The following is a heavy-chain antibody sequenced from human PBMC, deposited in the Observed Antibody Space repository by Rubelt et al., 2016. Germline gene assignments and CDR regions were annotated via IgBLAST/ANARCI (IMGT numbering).Heavy chain of an antibody. Sequence: VQLVQSGAEVKKPGESLKISCKGSGYTFTSYGISWVRQAPGQGLEWMGWISAYNGNTNYAQKRQDRRTMNADTSRSTADMELRNLRSDDTAVYYCARDLPPFRRYNWNFPLDYWGQGTLVTVSS. CDR2: ISAYNGNT. CDR1: GYTFTSYG. J-gene: IGHJ4*02. V-gene: IGHV1-18*01. D-gene: IGHD1-7*01. CDR3: ARDLPPFRRYNWNFPLDY.